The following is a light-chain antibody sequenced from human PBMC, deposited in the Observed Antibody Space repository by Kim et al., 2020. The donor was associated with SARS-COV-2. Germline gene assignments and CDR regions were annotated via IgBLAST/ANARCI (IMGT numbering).Light chain of an antibody. CDR2: DAS. CDR3: QQYNSYPLT. Sequence: ASVGDRVTNTCRASQSISSWLAWYQQKPGKAPKLLIYDASSLESGVPSRFSGSGSGTEFTLTISSLQPDDFATYYCQQYNSYPLTFGGGTKVDIK. V-gene: IGKV1-5*01. CDR1: QSISSW. J-gene: IGKJ4*01.